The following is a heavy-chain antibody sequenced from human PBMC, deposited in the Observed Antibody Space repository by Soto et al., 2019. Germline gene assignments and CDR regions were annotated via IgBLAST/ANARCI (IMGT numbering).Heavy chain of an antibody. CDR3: ARFLDI. CDR1: GFTFSSNW. Sequence: GGSLRLSCAASGFTFSSNWMTWVRQAPGKGLEWVANIKPDGSEKYYGDSVKGRFSISRDNVKNSLYLQMNSLRAEDTALYYCARFLDIWRQGTMVTVSS. V-gene: IGHV3-7*01. CDR2: IKPDGSEK. J-gene: IGHJ3*02.